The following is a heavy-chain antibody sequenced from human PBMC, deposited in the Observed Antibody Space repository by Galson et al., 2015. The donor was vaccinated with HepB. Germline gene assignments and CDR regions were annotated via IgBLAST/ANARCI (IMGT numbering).Heavy chain of an antibody. CDR2: IYYSGST. CDR3: ASCITMVRGDCMDV. J-gene: IGHJ6*03. CDR1: GGSISSSSYY. D-gene: IGHD3-10*01. Sequence: SETLSLTCTVSGGSISSSSYYWGWIRQPPGKGLEWIGSIYYSGSTYYSPSLKSRVTISVDRSKNQFSLKLSSVTAADTAVYYCASCITMVRGDCMDVWGKGTTVTVSS. V-gene: IGHV4-39*07.